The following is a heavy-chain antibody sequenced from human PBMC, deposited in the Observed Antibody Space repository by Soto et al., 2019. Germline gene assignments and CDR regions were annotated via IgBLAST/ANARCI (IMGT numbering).Heavy chain of an antibody. CDR3: VRGNPLNDY. CDR2: IDIDGSIT. CDR1: GFNFGSYW. D-gene: IGHD1-1*01. V-gene: IGHV3-74*01. J-gene: IGHJ4*02. Sequence: EVQLVESGGGLVQPGGSLRLSCVASGFNFGSYWMHWIRQAPGKGLVWVSRIDIDGSITTYADSVAGRFTISRDNAKKTLYLPMNSLAGEDSALYFCVRGNPLNDYWGQGTLVTVSS.